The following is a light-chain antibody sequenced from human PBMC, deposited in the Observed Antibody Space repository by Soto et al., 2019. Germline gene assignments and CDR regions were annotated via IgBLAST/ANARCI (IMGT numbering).Light chain of an antibody. J-gene: IGLJ1*01. CDR3: QSYDSSLSAFYV. CDR1: SSNIGAGYD. V-gene: IGLV1-40*01. CDR2: GNS. Sequence: QSVLTQPPSGSGAPGQRVTISGTGSSSNIGAGYDVHWYQQLPGTAPKLLIYGNSNRPSGVPDRFSGSKSGTSASLAITGLQAEDEADYYCQSYDSSLSAFYVFGTGTKLTVL.